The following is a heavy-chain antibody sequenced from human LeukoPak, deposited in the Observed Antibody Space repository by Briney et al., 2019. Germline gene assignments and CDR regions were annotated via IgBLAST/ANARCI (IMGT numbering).Heavy chain of an antibody. J-gene: IGHJ4*02. CDR3: ARDRGSSSRYFDY. CDR1: GFTFSNAW. D-gene: IGHD6-6*01. CDR2: IKSKTDGGTT. V-gene: IGHV3-15*01. Sequence: GGSLRLSCAASGFTFSNAWMSWVRQAPGKGLEWVGRIKSKTDGGTTDYAAPVKGRFTISRDDSKNTLYLQMNSLRAEDTAVYYCARDRGSSSRYFDYWGRGTLVTVSS.